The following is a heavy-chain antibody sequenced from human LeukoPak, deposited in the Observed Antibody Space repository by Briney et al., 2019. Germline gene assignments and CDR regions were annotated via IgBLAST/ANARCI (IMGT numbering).Heavy chain of an antibody. CDR2: IIPIFGTA. D-gene: IGHD2-21*02. V-gene: IGHV1-69*01. CDR3: ARDPCGGDCYHAFDI. Sequence: SVKVSCKASGGTFSSYAISWVRQAPGQGLEWMGGIIPIFGTANYAQKFQGRVTITADESTSTTYMELSSLRSEDTAVYYCARDPCGGDCYHAFDIWGQGTMVTVSS. CDR1: GGTFSSYA. J-gene: IGHJ3*02.